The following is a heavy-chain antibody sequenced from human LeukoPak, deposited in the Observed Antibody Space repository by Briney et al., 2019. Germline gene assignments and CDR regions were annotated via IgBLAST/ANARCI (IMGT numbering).Heavy chain of an antibody. CDR1: GGSVSSGSYY. CDR3: AREGPQLGLDY. V-gene: IGHV4-61*01. Sequence: PSETLSLTCTVSGGSVSSGSYYWSWIRQPPGKGLEWIGYIYYSGGTSYNPSLKSRVTISVDTSKNQFSLKLSSVTAADTAVYYCAREGPQLGLDYWGQGTLVTVSS. D-gene: IGHD1-1*01. J-gene: IGHJ4*02. CDR2: IYYSGGT.